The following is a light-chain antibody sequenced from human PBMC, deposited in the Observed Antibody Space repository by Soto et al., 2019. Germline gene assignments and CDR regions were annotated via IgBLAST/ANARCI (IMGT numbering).Light chain of an antibody. J-gene: IGLJ1*01. V-gene: IGLV2-14*01. CDR3: SSYTSSSTLHYV. Sequence: QSVLTQSASVSGSPGQSITISCTGTSSDVGGYNYVSWYQQHQGKAPQLIIYEVTNRPSGVSNRFSGSKSGNTASLTISGLQAEDEADYYCSSYTSSSTLHYVFGTGTKVTVL. CDR1: SSDVGGYNY. CDR2: EVT.